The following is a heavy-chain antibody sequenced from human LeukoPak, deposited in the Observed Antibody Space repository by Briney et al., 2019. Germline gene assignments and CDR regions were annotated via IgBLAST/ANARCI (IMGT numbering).Heavy chain of an antibody. CDR2: IIPIFGTA. Sequence: ASVKVSCKASGGTFSSYAISWVRQAPGQGLEWRGGIIPIFGTANYAQKFQGRVTITADESTSTAYMELSSLRSEDTAVYYCARMSPAGTDYYYYGMDAWGKGTTVTVSS. CDR1: GGTFSSYA. D-gene: IGHD6-13*01. J-gene: IGHJ6*04. V-gene: IGHV1-69*01. CDR3: ARMSPAGTDYYYYGMDA.